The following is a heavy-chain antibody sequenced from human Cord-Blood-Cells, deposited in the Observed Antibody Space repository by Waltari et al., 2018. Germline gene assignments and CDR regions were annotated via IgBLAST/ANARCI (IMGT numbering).Heavy chain of an antibody. CDR1: GYTFTSYA. V-gene: IGHV7-4-1*02. CDR3: ARDLVWFGELTCYYYGMDV. Sequence: QVQLVQSGSELKKPGASVKVSCKASGYTFTSYAMNWVRQASGQGLEWMGWINTNTGNRTYAQGFTGRFVFSLDTSVSTAYLQISSLKAEDTGVYYCARDLVWFGELTCYYYGMDVWGQGTTVTVSS. J-gene: IGHJ6*02. D-gene: IGHD3-10*01. CDR2: INTNTGNR.